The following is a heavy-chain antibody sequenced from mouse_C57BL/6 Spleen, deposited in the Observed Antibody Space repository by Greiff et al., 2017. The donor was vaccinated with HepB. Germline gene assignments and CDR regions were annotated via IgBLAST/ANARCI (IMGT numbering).Heavy chain of an antibody. CDR1: GYTFTSYW. J-gene: IGHJ1*03. Sequence: VQLQQPGAELVRPGSSVKLSCKASGYTFTSYWMHWVKQRPIQGLEWIGNIDPSDSETHYNQKFKDKATLTVDKSSSTAYMQLSSLTSEDSAVYYCARYEMTTGYFDVWGTGTTVTVSS. V-gene: IGHV1-52*01. D-gene: IGHD1-1*01. CDR3: ARYEMTTGYFDV. CDR2: IDPSDSET.